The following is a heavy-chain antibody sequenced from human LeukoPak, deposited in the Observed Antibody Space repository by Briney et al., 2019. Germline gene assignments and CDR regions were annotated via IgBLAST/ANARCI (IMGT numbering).Heavy chain of an antibody. V-gene: IGHV3-48*01. Sequence: SGGSLRLSCAASGFTFSTYSMNWVRQAPGKRLEWVSYITSSSSTIYYADSVKGRFTISRDNSKNTLYLQMNSLRAEDTAVYYCAKAPSYKKYFDYWGQGTLVTVSS. CDR2: ITSSSSTI. CDR1: GFTFSTYS. CDR3: AKAPSYKKYFDY. D-gene: IGHD1-1*01. J-gene: IGHJ4*02.